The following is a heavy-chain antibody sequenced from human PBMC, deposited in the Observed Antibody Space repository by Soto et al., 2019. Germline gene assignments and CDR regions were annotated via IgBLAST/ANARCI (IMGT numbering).Heavy chain of an antibody. J-gene: IGHJ6*02. CDR2: ISAYNGNT. Sequence: QVQMVQSGAEVKKPGASVKVSCKASGYTFTTYGISWVRQAPGQGLERMGWISAYNGNTNYAQKVQGRGTMTTQTSTSTSYMELRSLRSDDTAVYYCAREVPAATSPYYNNYYGMDVWGQGTTVTVAS. D-gene: IGHD2-2*01. V-gene: IGHV1-18*01. CDR1: GYTFTTYG. CDR3: AREVPAATSPYYNNYYGMDV.